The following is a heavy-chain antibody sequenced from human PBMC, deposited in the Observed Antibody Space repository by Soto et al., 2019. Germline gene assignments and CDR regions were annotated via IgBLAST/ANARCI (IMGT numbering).Heavy chain of an antibody. J-gene: IGHJ4*02. CDR1: GGSIRSGGYY. D-gene: IGHD6-13*01. CDR2: ISYSGAT. CDR3: ARRVPIAGPFDS. Sequence: KPSETLSLTCSVSGGSIRSGGYYWSWIRQRPGKGLEWIGYISYSGATYYNPSFDSRVTISADTSKNQFSVKLTSVTAADTAVYYCARRVPIAGPFDSWGQGTPVTVSS. V-gene: IGHV4-31*02.